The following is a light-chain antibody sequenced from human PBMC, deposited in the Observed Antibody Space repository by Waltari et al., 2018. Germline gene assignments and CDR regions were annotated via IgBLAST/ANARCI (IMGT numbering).Light chain of an antibody. CDR1: QSVGSNY. J-gene: IGKJ1*01. CDR3: QHYVRTWA. CDR2: GAS. Sequence: EIVLTQSPGTLSLSPGESATLSCRASQSVGSNYLAWYQQRPGQAPRLLIYGASSRATCIPDRFSGSGSGTDFTLSISRLEPEYFSVYYCQHYVRTWAFGQGTKVEIK. V-gene: IGKV3-20*01.